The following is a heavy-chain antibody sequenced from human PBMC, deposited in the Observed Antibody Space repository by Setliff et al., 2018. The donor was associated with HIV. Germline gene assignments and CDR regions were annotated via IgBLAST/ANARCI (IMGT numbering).Heavy chain of an antibody. J-gene: IGHJ4*02. CDR3: ATDRGNFGWVRGKYFEY. CDR1: GVDVNTYY. V-gene: IGHV4-4*07. CDR2: IGTTGTT. D-gene: IGHD3-10*01. Sequence: SETLSLTCNVSGVDVNTYYWSWIRQPAGKGLEWIGRIGTTGTTKNPSLRSRVTMSVDTSQNQFSLRLNSVTAADTAVYYCATDRGNFGWVRGKYFEYWGRGALVIVSS.